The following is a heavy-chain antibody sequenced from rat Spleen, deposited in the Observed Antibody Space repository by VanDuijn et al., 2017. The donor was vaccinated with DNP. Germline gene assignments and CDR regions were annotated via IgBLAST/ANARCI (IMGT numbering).Heavy chain of an antibody. CDR3: TRDWSRGPFAY. J-gene: IGHJ3*01. CDR1: GFSLTSYG. V-gene: IGHV2S12*01. Sequence: QVQLKESGPGLVEPSQTLSLTCAVSGFSLTSYGVSWVRQPPGKGLEWIAGISSDGNTYYNSVVKSRLSISRDTSKSQVFLKRNSLQTEDTAIYFCTRDWSRGPFAYWGQGTLVTVSS. D-gene: IGHD4-3*01. CDR2: ISSDGNT.